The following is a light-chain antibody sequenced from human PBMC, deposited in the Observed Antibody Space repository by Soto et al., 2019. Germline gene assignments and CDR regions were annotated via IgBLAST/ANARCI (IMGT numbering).Light chain of an antibody. V-gene: IGLV2-14*01. CDR2: EVS. J-gene: IGLJ1*01. CDR1: SSDVGGYDY. CDR3: SSYSISTAYL. Sequence: QSVLSQPASVSGSPGQSITISCTGTSSDVGGYDYVSWDQLHPGKAPKLMVFEVSNRTSGVSYRFSGSKSGNTASLTISGLKAEDEADYFCSSYSISTAYLFGTGTKVTVL.